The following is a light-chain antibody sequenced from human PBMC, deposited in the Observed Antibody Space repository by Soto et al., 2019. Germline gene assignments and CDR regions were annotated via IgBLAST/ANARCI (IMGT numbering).Light chain of an antibody. J-gene: IGKJ1*01. Sequence: DIQMTQSPSSLSASVGDRVTITCRASQTISNFLNWYQQKPGKAPKLLIYTASGLQSGVPARFSGSGSGTDFTLTISSLQPEDFVLYYCQQYNSWPRTFGQGTRVEIK. CDR1: QTISNF. CDR3: QQYNSWPRT. V-gene: IGKV1-39*01. CDR2: TAS.